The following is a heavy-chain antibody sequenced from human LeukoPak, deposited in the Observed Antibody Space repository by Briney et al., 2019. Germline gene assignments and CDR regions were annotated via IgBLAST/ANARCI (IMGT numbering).Heavy chain of an antibody. CDR3: ARHSIVVVPAANDYYYGMDV. J-gene: IGHJ6*02. Sequence: ASVKVSCKASGGTFSSYAISWVRQAPGQGLEWMGRIIPILGIANYAQKFQGRVTITADKYTSTAYMELSSLRSEDTAVYYCARHSIVVVPAANDYYYGMDVWGQGTTVTVSS. V-gene: IGHV1-69*04. CDR1: GGTFSSYA. D-gene: IGHD2-2*01. CDR2: IIPILGIA.